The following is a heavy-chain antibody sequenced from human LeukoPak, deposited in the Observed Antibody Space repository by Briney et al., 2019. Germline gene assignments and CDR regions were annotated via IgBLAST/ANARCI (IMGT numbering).Heavy chain of an antibody. J-gene: IGHJ5*02. Sequence: SETLSLTCTVSGGSISSYYWGWIRQPPGKGLEWIGRVHHTGSTYYNPSLRSRVSISVDKSTNHISLEVTSVTAADTAVYYCARDWGFGDSEDWFDPWGQGTLVTVSS. CDR2: VHHTGST. V-gene: IGHV4-39*07. CDR1: GGSISSYY. CDR3: ARDWGFGDSEDWFDP. D-gene: IGHD3-10*01.